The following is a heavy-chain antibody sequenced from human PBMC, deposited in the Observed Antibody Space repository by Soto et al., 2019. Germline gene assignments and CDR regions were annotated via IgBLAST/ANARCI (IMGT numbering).Heavy chain of an antibody. CDR2: ISYDGSNK. D-gene: IGHD3-3*01. J-gene: IGHJ4*02. CDR3: AREGPRCWSGDSFDY. V-gene: IGHV3-30-3*01. Sequence: QVQLVESGGGVVQPGRSLRLSCAASGFTFSSYAMHWVRQAPGKGLEWVAVISYDGSNKYYADSVQGRFTISRDNSKNTPYLQMNSLRAEDTAVYYGAREGPRCWSGDSFDYWGQGTLVSVSS. CDR1: GFTFSSYA.